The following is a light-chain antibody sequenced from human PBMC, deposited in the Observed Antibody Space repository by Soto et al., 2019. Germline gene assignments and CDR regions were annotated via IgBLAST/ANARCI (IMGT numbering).Light chain of an antibody. CDR2: DAS. Sequence: DIVLTQSPATLSLSPGERATLSCRASQSVSSYLVWYQQKPGQAPRLLMSDASNRATGIPARFSGSGSGTDFTLTISSLEPEDFAVYYCLQRSTWPLTFGQGTKVEIK. CDR1: QSVSSY. CDR3: LQRSTWPLT. J-gene: IGKJ1*01. V-gene: IGKV3-11*01.